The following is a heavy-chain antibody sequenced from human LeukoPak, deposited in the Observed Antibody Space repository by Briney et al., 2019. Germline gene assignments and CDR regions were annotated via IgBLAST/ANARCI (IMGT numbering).Heavy chain of an antibody. V-gene: IGHV1-69*05. Sequence: SVKVSCKASGGTFSSYAISWVRQAPGQGLEWMGGIIPIFGTANYAQKFQGRATITTDESTSTAYMELSSLRSEDTAVYYCARAGYSYGLAYYYYMDVWGKGTTVTVSS. CDR1: GGTFSSYA. J-gene: IGHJ6*03. CDR3: ARAGYSYGLAYYYYMDV. D-gene: IGHD5-18*01. CDR2: IIPIFGTA.